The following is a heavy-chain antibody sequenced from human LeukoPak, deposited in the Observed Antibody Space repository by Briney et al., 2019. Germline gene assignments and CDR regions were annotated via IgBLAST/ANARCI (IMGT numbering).Heavy chain of an antibody. CDR1: GFTFSSYA. CDR3: AKDNSSSWYWDY. CDR2: ISYDGSNK. J-gene: IGHJ4*02. Sequence: GRSLRLSCAASGFTFSSYAMHWVRQAPGKGLEWVAVISYDGSNKYYADSVKGRFTISRDNSKNTLYLQMNSLRAEDTAVYYCAKDNSSSWYWDYWGQGTLVTVSS. V-gene: IGHV3-30*04. D-gene: IGHD6-13*01.